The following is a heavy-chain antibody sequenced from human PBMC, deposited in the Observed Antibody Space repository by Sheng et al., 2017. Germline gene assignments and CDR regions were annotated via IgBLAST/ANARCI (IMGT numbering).Heavy chain of an antibody. Sequence: QLQLQESGPGLVKPSETLSLTCSVSGGSIDSTNYLWGWIRQPPGKGLEWIGSVFYSGSTHLQPVPEESSRISVDTAKKQFSLNLRSVTAADTATYYCARHSPARAFYFDLWGRGALITVSS. CDR3: ARHSPARAFYFDL. V-gene: IGHV4-39*01. J-gene: IGHJ4*02. CDR2: VFYSGST. CDR1: GGSIDSTNYL.